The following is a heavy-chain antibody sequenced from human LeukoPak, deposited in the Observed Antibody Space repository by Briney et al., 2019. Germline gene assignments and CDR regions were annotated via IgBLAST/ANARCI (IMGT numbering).Heavy chain of an antibody. J-gene: IGHJ6*02. V-gene: IGHV4-59*01. CDR2: IYFRGNT. CDR1: GGSISSNY. Sequence: SETLSLTCIVSGGSISSNYWSWIRQSPGKGLEWIGYIYFRGNTKYSPALESRVTISEDPSKNQFSLRLTSLTAADTAVYYCARVDWWFDIMTGWPAITNNGMDVWGQGTTVIVSS. D-gene: IGHD3-9*01. CDR3: ARVDWWFDIMTGWPAITNNGMDV.